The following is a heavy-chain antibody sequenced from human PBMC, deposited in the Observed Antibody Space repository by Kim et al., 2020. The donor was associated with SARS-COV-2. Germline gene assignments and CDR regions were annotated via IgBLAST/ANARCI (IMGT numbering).Heavy chain of an antibody. D-gene: IGHD3-3*01. V-gene: IGHV4-34*01. J-gene: IGHJ4*02. CDR2: INQYGDI. CDR1: SGSFGVYY. Sequence: SETLSLTCALKSGSFGVYYWTWIRQSPGSGLEWIGKINQYGDINYNPSLQNRVTISLDTSKNHFSLQLTSVTAADTAVYYCARRQTVRALEYWGQGTRVTVSS. CDR3: ARRQTVRALEY.